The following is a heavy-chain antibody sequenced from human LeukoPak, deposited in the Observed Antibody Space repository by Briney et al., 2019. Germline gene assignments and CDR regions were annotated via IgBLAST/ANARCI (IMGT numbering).Heavy chain of an antibody. CDR2: INSDGSST. CDR1: GFTFSSYW. V-gene: IGHV3-74*01. J-gene: IGHJ6*03. CDR3: ARAIRGYYYYYMDV. D-gene: IGHD3-10*01. Sequence: GGSLRLSCAASGFTFSSYWMHWVRQAPGKGLVWVSRINSDGSSTSYADSVKGRFTISRDNAKNTLYLQMNSLRAEDTAVYYCARAIRGYYYYYMDVWGKGTRSPSP.